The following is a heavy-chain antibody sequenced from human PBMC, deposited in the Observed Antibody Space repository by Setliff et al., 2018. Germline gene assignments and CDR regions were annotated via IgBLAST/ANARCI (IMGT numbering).Heavy chain of an antibody. J-gene: IGHJ4*02. CDR3: ARAPRYFDPTGSYFDF. D-gene: IGHD3-22*01. Sequence: LSLTCTVSGASIRGNSYYWAWIRQPPGRGLEWIASTYYSGSTSYNPSLKSRVTISVDTSNSQFSLKLTSVTAADTAVYYCARAPRYFDPTGSYFDFWGQGTLVTVSS. V-gene: IGHV4-39*07. CDR2: TYYSGST. CDR1: GASIRGNSYY.